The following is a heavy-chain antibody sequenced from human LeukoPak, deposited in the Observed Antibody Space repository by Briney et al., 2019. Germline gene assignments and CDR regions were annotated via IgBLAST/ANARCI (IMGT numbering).Heavy chain of an antibody. CDR2: IRDSGGFT. Sequence: PGGSLRLSCAASGFTFSNYAMSWVRQAPGKGLEWVSAIRDSGGFTYYADSVKGRFTISRDNSKNTLSLQMNSLRADDTAVYYCAKDVMYSSGWYYFDYWGQGTLVTVSS. CDR3: AKDVMYSSGWYYFDY. J-gene: IGHJ4*02. D-gene: IGHD6-19*01. V-gene: IGHV3-23*01. CDR1: GFTFSNYA.